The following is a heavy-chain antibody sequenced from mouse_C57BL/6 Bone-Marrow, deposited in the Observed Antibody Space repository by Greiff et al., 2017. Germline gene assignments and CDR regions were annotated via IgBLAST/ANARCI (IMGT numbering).Heavy chain of an antibody. D-gene: IGHD1-1*01. J-gene: IGHJ3*01. Sequence: EVQVVESGGGLVQPGGSLKLSCAASGFTFSDYYMYWVRQTPEKRLEWVAYISNGGGSTYYPDTVKGRFTISRDNAKNTLYLQMSRLKSEDTAMYYCARQGPYYYGSVWVFAYWGQGTLVTVSA. CDR2: ISNGGGST. V-gene: IGHV5-12*01. CDR1: GFTFSDYY. CDR3: ARQGPYYYGSVWVFAY.